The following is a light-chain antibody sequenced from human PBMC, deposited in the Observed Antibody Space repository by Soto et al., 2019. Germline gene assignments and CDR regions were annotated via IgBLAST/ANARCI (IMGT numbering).Light chain of an antibody. J-gene: IGKJ5*01. V-gene: IGKV1-5*01. CDR2: DAS. CDR1: QSINNW. Sequence: DIQMTQSPSTLSASVGDRVTITCRASQSINNWVAWYQQKPGIAPKLLIYDASTLESGVPSRFSGSGSETEFTLTISRLQPDDFATYFCHSRAFGQGTRLEI. CDR3: HSRA.